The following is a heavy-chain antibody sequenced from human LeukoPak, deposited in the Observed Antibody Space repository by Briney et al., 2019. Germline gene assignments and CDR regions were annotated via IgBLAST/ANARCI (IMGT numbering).Heavy chain of an antibody. Sequence: SETLSLTCSVSGASMTNHYWSWIRQPPGKGLEWIGYIYGSETTNYNPSLKSRVTMSVDMSKNQFSLKLSSVTAADTAVYYCARSDYYDSSGYGAWGQGTLVTVSS. J-gene: IGHJ5*02. D-gene: IGHD3-22*01. V-gene: IGHV4-59*11. CDR2: IYGSETT. CDR3: ARSDYYDSSGYGA. CDR1: GASMTNHY.